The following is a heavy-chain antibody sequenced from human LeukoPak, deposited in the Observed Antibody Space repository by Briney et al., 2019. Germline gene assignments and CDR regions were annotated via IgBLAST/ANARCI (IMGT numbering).Heavy chain of an antibody. V-gene: IGHV3-30*18. CDR2: MAGDGSSI. D-gene: IGHD1-26*01. J-gene: IGHJ4*02. CDR3: AKAAVYSKRWTPFDD. Sequence: GGSLRLSCAASGFIFSAYGMHWVRQAPGKGLEWVALMAGDGSSIYYADSVKGRFTISRDNSKNTVYLQMNSLRPEDTAVYYCAKAAVYSKRWTPFDDWGRGTLVTVSS. CDR1: GFIFSAYG.